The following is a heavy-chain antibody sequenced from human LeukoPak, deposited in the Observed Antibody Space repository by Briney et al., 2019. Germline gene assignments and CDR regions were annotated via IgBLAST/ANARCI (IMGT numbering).Heavy chain of an antibody. CDR3: ARATVGTVEFDY. D-gene: IGHD5-12*01. J-gene: IGHJ4*02. Sequence: PSETLSLTCTVSGGSISSAGHYWGWIRQPPGKGLEWIGSMHYSRSTYYHPSLKSRVNISVETSKNQFSLKLNSMTAADSAVYYCARATVGTVEFDYWGQGTLVTVSS. CDR1: GGSISSAGHY. V-gene: IGHV4-39*07. CDR2: MHYSRST.